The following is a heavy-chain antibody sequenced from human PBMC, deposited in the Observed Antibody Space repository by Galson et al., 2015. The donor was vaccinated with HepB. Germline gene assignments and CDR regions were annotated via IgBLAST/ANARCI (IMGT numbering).Heavy chain of an antibody. J-gene: IGHJ3*02. Sequence: SETLSLTCTVSGGSISSSSYYWGWIRQPPGKGLEWIGSIYYSGNTYFNPSLKSRVTISVDTSKNQFYLNLTSVTAADTTVYYCARQTRIAIFGDAFDIWGQGTVVTVSS. CDR3: ARQTRIAIFGDAFDI. CDR1: GGSISSSSYY. CDR2: IYYSGNT. V-gene: IGHV4-39*01. D-gene: IGHD3-3*01.